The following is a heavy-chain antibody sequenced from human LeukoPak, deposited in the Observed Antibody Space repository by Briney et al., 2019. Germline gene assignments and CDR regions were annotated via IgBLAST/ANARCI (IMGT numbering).Heavy chain of an antibody. J-gene: IGHJ4*02. V-gene: IGHV4-61*02. Sequence: SETLSLTCTVSGGPIRSGSYYWSWIRQPAGKGLEWIGRVYTSGSTNYNPSLKSRVTISVDTSKNHFSLNLSSVTAADTAVYYCARSLEGEGYNADYFDYWGQGTLVTVSS. CDR1: GGPIRSGSYY. CDR3: ARSLEGEGYNADYFDY. D-gene: IGHD5-24*01. CDR2: VYTSGST.